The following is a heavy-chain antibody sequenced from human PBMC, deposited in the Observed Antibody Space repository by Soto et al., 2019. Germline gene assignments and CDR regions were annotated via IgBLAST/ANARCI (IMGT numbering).Heavy chain of an antibody. J-gene: IGHJ4*02. CDR3: ARDFSLDY. Sequence: SETLSLTCTVSGGSVSSGSYYWSWIRQPPGKGLEWIGNIYYGGSTNYNPSLKSRVTISVDTSKNQFSLKLGSVTTADTAVYYCARDFSLDYWGQGTLVTVSS. CDR1: GGSVSSGSYY. V-gene: IGHV4-61*01. D-gene: IGHD3-3*01. CDR2: IYYGGST.